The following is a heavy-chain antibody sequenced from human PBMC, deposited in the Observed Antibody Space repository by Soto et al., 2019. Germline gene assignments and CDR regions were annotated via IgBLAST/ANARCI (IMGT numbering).Heavy chain of an antibody. CDR2: IYYSGST. D-gene: IGHD3-10*01. V-gene: IGHV4-31*03. CDR1: GGSISSGGYY. J-gene: IGHJ5*02. CDR3: ARSINP. Sequence: QVQLQESGPGLVKPSQTLSLTCTVSGGSISSGGYYWSWIRQHPGKGLEWIGYIYYSGSTYYNPSFKSRVTISVDTSKNQFSPMLCSVSAADTDEYYCARSINPWGQGTLVTVSS.